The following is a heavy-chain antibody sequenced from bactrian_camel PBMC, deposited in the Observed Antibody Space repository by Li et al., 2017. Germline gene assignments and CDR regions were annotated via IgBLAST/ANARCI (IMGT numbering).Heavy chain of an antibody. D-gene: IGHD5*01. J-gene: IGHJ4*01. CDR2: MDGYGQTV. Sequence: HVQLVESGGGLVQPGGSLRLSCVGSGITYRGPCMGWFRQAPGKERERVATMDGYGQTVYTAPSVKGRFTLVKDNAKNTLYLQLNSLKTEDTAMYYCVRHGGSYEYTYWGQGTQVTVS. CDR1: GITYRGPC. CDR3: VRHGGSYEYTY. V-gene: IGHV3S6*01.